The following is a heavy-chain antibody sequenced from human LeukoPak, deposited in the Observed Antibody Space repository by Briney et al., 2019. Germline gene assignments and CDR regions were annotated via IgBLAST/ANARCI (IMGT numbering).Heavy chain of an antibody. CDR2: INPNSGGT. D-gene: IGHD2-2*02. J-gene: IGHJ5*02. CDR1: GYTFTGYY. CDR3: ARAYIVVVPAAISWFDP. Sequence: ASVKVSCKASGYTFTGYYMHWVRQAPGQGLEWMGLINPNSGGTNYAQKFQGRVTMTRHTSISTAYMELSRLRSDDTAVYYCARAYIVVVPAAISWFDPWGQGTLVTVSS. V-gene: IGHV1-2*02.